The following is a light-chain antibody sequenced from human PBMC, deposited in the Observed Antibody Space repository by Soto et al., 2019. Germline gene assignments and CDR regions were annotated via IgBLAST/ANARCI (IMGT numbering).Light chain of an antibody. J-gene: IGKJ1*01. CDR1: QSISIG. Sequence: EIVMTQSPATLSVSPGETATLSCRASQSISIGLAWYRQKPGQPPRLLIYGASTRATGTPARFSGGGSGAEYTLTISSLQSEDFAVYYCQQYDKWPRTFGQGTKVDIK. V-gene: IGKV3D-15*01. CDR2: GAS. CDR3: QQYDKWPRT.